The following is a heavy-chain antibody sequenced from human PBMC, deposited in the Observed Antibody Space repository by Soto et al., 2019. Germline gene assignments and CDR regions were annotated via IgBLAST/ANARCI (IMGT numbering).Heavy chain of an antibody. Sequence: SSETLSLTCTVSGGSVSSGSYYWSWIRQPPGKGLERIGYIYYSGSTNYNPSLKSRVTISVDTSKNQFSLKLSSVTAADTAVYYCARGIEGWYQGRYYYGMDVWGQGTTVTVSS. J-gene: IGHJ6*02. V-gene: IGHV4-61*01. CDR1: GGSVSSGSYY. CDR2: IYYSGST. D-gene: IGHD6-19*01. CDR3: ARGIEGWYQGRYYYGMDV.